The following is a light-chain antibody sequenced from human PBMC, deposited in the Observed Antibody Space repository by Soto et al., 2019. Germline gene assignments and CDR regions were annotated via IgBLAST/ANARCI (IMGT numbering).Light chain of an antibody. Sequence: QSALTQPASISGSPGQSITISCTGTSSDVGGYNYVSWYQQYPGKAPKLMIFDVSNRPSGVSDRFSGSKSGHTASLTISGLQAEDEADYYCSSYTSSSTWVFGGGTKVTVL. V-gene: IGLV2-14*03. CDR2: DVS. CDR1: SSDVGGYNY. CDR3: SSYTSSSTWV. J-gene: IGLJ3*02.